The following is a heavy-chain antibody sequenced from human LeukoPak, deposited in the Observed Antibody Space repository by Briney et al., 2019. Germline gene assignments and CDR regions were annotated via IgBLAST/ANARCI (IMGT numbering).Heavy chain of an antibody. CDR3: ARESGSGYEESFLRF. V-gene: IGHV3-48*03. CDR1: GFIFSNYE. D-gene: IGHD5-12*01. Sequence: GGSLRLSCAASGFIFSNYEMNWVRQAPGRGLEWVSYIGASGRTIFYGDSVKGRFTLSRDNAKNSLYLQMNSLRAEDTGVYYCARESGSGYEESFLRFWGQGILVTVSS. J-gene: IGHJ4*02. CDR2: IGASGRTI.